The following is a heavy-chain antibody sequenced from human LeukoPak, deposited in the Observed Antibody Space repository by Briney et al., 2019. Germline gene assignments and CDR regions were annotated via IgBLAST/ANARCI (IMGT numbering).Heavy chain of an antibody. CDR2: IHHSGST. Sequence: SETLSLTCTVSGGSISSGDYYWSWIRQPSGKGLEWIGYIHHSGSTYYNPSLESRVTISVDRSKSQFSLKLSSVTAADTAVYYCARSHQGDQVDYWGQGTLVTVSS. D-gene: IGHD3-10*01. V-gene: IGHV4-30-2*01. CDR1: GGSISSGDYY. CDR3: ARSHQGDQVDY. J-gene: IGHJ4*02.